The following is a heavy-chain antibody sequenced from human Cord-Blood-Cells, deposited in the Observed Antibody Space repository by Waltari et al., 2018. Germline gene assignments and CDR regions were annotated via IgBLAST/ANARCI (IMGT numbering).Heavy chain of an antibody. Sequence: VQLVESGGGMVKPGGSLRPSCPPSGFTFTSYSMNWVRQASGKGLEWVSSISSSSSYIYYADSVKGRFTISRDNAKNSLYLQMNSLRAEDTAVYYCARSGYFGDAFDIWGQGTMVTVSS. CDR3: ARSGYFGDAFDI. CDR1: GFTFTSYS. D-gene: IGHD3-10*01. CDR2: ISSSSSYI. V-gene: IGHV3-21*01. J-gene: IGHJ3*02.